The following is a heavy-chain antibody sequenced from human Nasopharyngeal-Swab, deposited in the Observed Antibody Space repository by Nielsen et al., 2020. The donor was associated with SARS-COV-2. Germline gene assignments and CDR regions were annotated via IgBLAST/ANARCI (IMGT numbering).Heavy chain of an antibody. V-gene: IGHV3-33*06. J-gene: IGHJ3*02. CDR3: AKGGLGITMIVVVITTYDAFDI. Sequence: GESLKISCAASGFTFSSYGMHWVRQAPGKGLEWVAVIWYDGSNKYYADSVKGRFTISRDNSKNTLYLQMNSLRAEDTAVYYCAKGGLGITMIVVVITTYDAFDIWGQGTMVTVSS. D-gene: IGHD3-22*01. CDR1: GFTFSSYG. CDR2: IWYDGSNK.